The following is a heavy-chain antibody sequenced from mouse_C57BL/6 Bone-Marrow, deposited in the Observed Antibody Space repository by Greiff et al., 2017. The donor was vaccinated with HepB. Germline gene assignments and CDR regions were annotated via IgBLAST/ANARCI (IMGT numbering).Heavy chain of an antibody. CDR2: IYPSDSET. V-gene: IGHV1-61*01. J-gene: IGHJ2*01. CDR3: AGADHHTYSTGGRDY. Sequence: VQLQQPGAELVRPGSSVKLSCKASGYTFTSYWMDWVKQRPGQGLEWIGNIYPSDSETHYNQKFKDKATLTVDKSTSTAYMQLSSLTSEDSAVYYCAGADHHTYSTGGRDYWGQGTTLTVSS. D-gene: IGHD5-1-1*01. CDR1: GYTFTSYW.